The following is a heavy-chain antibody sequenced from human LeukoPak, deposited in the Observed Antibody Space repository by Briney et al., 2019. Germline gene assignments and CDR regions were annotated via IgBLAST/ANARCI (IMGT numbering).Heavy chain of an antibody. J-gene: IGHJ6*02. CDR3: AARPPVVVPAAPKRDYYYYGMDV. CDR2: IIPILGIA. D-gene: IGHD2-2*01. CDR1: GGTFSSYA. Sequence: ASVKVSCKASGGTFSSYAISWVRQAPGQGLEWMGRIIPILGIANYAQKFQGRVTITADKSTSTAYMELSSLRSEDTAVYYCAARPPVVVPAAPKRDYYYYGMDVWGQGTTVTVSS. V-gene: IGHV1-69*04.